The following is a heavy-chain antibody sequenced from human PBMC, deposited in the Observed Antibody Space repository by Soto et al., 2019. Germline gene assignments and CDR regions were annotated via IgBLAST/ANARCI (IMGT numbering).Heavy chain of an antibody. D-gene: IGHD6-19*01. CDR2: ISGFGGTT. Sequence: EVQLLESGGGLVQPGGSLRLSCAASGFTFSSYAMNWVRQAPGKGLEWVSGISGFGGTTYYADSVKGRFTISRDNSKNTLDLQMNSLRAEDTAVYYCVKGVQNSGWPYWGQGTLVTVSS. V-gene: IGHV3-23*01. CDR1: GFTFSSYA. CDR3: VKGVQNSGWPY. J-gene: IGHJ4*02.